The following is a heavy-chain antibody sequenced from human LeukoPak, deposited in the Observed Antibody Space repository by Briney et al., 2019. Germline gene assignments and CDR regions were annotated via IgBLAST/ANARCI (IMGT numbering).Heavy chain of an antibody. CDR3: ARASGRYYDFWSGFLDYYGMDV. D-gene: IGHD3-3*01. Sequence: NYNPSLKSRVTISVDTSKNQFSLKLSSVTAADTAVYYCARASGRYYDFWSGFLDYYGMDVWGQGTTVTVSS. J-gene: IGHJ6*02. V-gene: IGHV4-59*01.